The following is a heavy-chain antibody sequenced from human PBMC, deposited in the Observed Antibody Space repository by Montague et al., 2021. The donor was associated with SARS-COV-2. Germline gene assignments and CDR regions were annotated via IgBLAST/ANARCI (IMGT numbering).Heavy chain of an antibody. D-gene: IGHD6-19*01. CDR2: IHYSGTT. CDR3: ARCESGWLDSFDI. CDR1: GGSVSSTSYY. V-gene: IGHV4-39*01. Sequence: SETLSLTCTVSGGSVSSTSYYWDWIRQPPGKGLEWFGSIHYSGTTYYTPSLQSQVTISVDTSKNQFSLKLRSVTVADTAIYYCARCESGWLDSFDIWGQGTMVTVSS. J-gene: IGHJ3*02.